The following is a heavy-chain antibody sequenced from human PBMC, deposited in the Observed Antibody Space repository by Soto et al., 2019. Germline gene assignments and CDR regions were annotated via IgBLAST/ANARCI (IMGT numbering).Heavy chain of an antibody. CDR1: GFSLSTSGVG. D-gene: IGHD2-15*01. CDR3: AHRRNVELGPLRLFDY. Sequence: QITLKESGPTLVKPTQTLTLTCTFSGFSLSTSGVGVGWIRQPPGEALEWLALIYWDDDKRYSPSLKSWLTITKDTSKNQVVLTMTDMDPVDTATYFCAHRRNVELGPLRLFDYWGQGTQVTVSS. V-gene: IGHV2-5*02. J-gene: IGHJ4*02. CDR2: IYWDDDK.